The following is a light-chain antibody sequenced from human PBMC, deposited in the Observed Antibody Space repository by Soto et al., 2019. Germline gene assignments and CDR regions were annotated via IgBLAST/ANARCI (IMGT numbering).Light chain of an antibody. Sequence: QSALTQPPSVSGSPGQSVTISCTGTSSDVGNYNRVSWYQQPPGTAPKLIIYDVSNRPSGVPDRFSGSKSGSTASLIISGVQAEDEADYYCSSVTSSSTDVVFGGGTKLTVL. CDR2: DVS. CDR3: SSVTSSSTDVV. V-gene: IGLV2-18*02. J-gene: IGLJ2*01. CDR1: SSDVGNYNR.